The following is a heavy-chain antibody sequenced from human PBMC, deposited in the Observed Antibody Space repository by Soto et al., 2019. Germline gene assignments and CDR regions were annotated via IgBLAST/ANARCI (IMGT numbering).Heavy chain of an antibody. Sequence: QVHLQESAPGLVEPSSTLSLTSTVSGGSISSGDYYWSWIRQHPGKGLERIGYIHYSGSTYYNPALMSRVTVSVDTSKNLFSRKLSSVTAADTAVKYCARCGSGSRQGFGPCGEGTLGSVSS. D-gene: IGHD2-15*01. CDR3: ARCGSGSRQGFGP. V-gene: IGHV4-31*03. CDR1: GGSISSGDYY. CDR2: IHYSGST. J-gene: IGHJ5*02.